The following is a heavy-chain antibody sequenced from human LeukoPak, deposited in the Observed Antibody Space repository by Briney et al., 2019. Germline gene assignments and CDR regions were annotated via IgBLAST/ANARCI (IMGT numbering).Heavy chain of an antibody. D-gene: IGHD1-14*01. V-gene: IGHV3-66*01. Sequence: GGSLRLSCAAYGFTVSSNYMSWVRQAPGKGLEWVAIIFSAGSTYYADSVKGRITISRDNFKNTLYLQMNSLRAEDTAVYYCARDVPGGNPFDIWGQGTMVIVSS. CDR3: ARDVPGGNPFDI. CDR2: IFSAGST. CDR1: GFTVSSNY. J-gene: IGHJ3*02.